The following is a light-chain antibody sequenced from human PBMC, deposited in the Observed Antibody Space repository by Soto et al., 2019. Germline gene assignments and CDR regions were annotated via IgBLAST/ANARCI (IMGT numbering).Light chain of an antibody. CDR1: GRDIGAYDY. CDR2: GVK. J-gene: IGLJ1*01. CDR3: SSYTTSYFYV. Sequence: QSALTQPASVSGSPGQSITISCTGSGRDIGAYDYVSWYQQHPGKAPKLLIYGVKNRPSGGSYRFSASKSAFTASLTISGLQAEDEAHYYCSSYTTSYFYVFGPGTKVTVL. V-gene: IGLV2-14*01.